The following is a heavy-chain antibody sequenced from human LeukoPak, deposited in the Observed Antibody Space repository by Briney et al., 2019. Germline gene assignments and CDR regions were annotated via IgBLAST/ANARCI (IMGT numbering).Heavy chain of an antibody. D-gene: IGHD5-12*01. CDR3: ASRSVAYCFDY. CDR2: INHSGST. Sequence: PSETLSLTCAVYGGSFSGYYWSWIRQPPGKGLEWIGEINHSGSTNYNPSLKSRVTVSVDTSKNQFSLKLSSVTAADTAVYYCASRSVAYCFDYWGQGTLVTVSS. CDR1: GGSFSGYY. J-gene: IGHJ4*02. V-gene: IGHV4-34*01.